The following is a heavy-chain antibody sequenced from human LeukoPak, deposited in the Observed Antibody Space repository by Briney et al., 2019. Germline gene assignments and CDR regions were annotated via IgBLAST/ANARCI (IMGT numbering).Heavy chain of an antibody. D-gene: IGHD5-12*01. CDR1: GGTFSSYA. CDR2: IIPIFGTA. CDR3: AHQLRSEYYYMDV. J-gene: IGHJ6*03. V-gene: IGHV1-69*01. Sequence: GASVKGSCKASGGTFSSYAISWVRQAPGQGLEWMGGIIPIFGTANYAQKFQGRVTITADESTSTAYMELSSLRSEDTAVYYCAHQLRSEYYYMDVWGKGTTVTVSS.